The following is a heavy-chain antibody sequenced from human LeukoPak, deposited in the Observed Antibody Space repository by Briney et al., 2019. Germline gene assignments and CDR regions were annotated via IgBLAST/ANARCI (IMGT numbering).Heavy chain of an antibody. CDR3: ARGANWGSPDY. J-gene: IGHJ4*02. D-gene: IGHD7-27*01. CDR2: LSKSGNT. V-gene: IGHV4-59*01. CDR1: GGSISSYY. Sequence: SETLSLTCTVSGGSISSYYWSWIRLPPGKGLEWIGYLSKSGNTNYSPSLKSRVTIFGDTSKNQFSLKLSSVTAADTAVYYCARGANWGSPDYWGQGTLVTVSS.